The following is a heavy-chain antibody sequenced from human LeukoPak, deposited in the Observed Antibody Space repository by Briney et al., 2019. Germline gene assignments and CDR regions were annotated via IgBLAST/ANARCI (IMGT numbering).Heavy chain of an antibody. CDR3: ARDWPYSSSSSDY. Sequence: ASVKVSCKASGGTFSSYAISWVRQAPGQGLEWMGRIIPIFGTANYAQKFQGRVTITTDESTSTAYMELSSLRPEDTAIYYCARDWPYSSSSSDYWGQGTLVTVSS. D-gene: IGHD6-6*01. CDR1: GGTFSSYA. V-gene: IGHV1-69*05. CDR2: IIPIFGTA. J-gene: IGHJ4*02.